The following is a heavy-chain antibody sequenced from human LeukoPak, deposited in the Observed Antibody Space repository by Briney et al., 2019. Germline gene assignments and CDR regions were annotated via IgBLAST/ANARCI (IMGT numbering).Heavy chain of an antibody. CDR2: VYYSGST. CDR1: GGSISSYY. CDR3: ASYRRGYRTSFDY. Sequence: SETLSLTCTVSGGSISSYYWSWIRQPPGKGLEWIGYVYYSGSTNYNPSLKSRVTISVDTSKNQFSLKLSSVTAADTAVYYCASYRRGYRTSFDYRGQGTLVTVSS. V-gene: IGHV4-59*08. D-gene: IGHD5-18*01. J-gene: IGHJ4*02.